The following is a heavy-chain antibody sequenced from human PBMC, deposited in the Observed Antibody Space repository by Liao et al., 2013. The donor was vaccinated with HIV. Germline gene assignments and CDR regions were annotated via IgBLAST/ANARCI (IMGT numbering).Heavy chain of an antibody. J-gene: IGHJ3*02. CDR1: GGSISSYY. CDR2: IYTSGST. V-gene: IGHV4-4*07. Sequence: QLQLQESGPGLVKPSETLSLTCTVSGGSISSYYWSWIRQPAGKGLEWIGRIYTSGSTNYNPSLKSRVTISVDTSKNQFSLKLNSVTAADTAVYYCARVPNWDVIPHDAFDIWGQGTMVTVSS. D-gene: IGHD1-1*01. CDR3: ARVPNWDVIPHDAFDI.